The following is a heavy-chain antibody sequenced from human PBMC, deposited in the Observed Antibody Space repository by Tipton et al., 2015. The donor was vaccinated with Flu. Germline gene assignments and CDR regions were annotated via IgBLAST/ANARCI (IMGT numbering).Heavy chain of an antibody. D-gene: IGHD3-10*02. V-gene: IGHV4-61*08. J-gene: IGHJ1*01. CDR1: GGSVSSAGYY. Sequence: TLSLTCSVSGGSVSSAGYYWTWIRQPPGKGLEWVGYVHHSGSTNSNPSLRSRVTMSIDTSKKQFSLKLSSVTAADTAVYFCARDLGGDTVYYVNQWGQGTLVTVSS. CDR2: VHHSGST. CDR3: ARDLGGDTVYYVNQ.